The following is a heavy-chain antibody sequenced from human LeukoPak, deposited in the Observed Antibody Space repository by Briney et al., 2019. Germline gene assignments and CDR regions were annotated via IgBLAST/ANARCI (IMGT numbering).Heavy chain of an antibody. D-gene: IGHD4-11*01. CDR1: GFTFSGYG. J-gene: IGHJ4*02. V-gene: IGHV3-33*01. CDR2: IWHDGSNK. CDR3: ASSIVSMTTVTTGFDY. Sequence: GGSLRLSCAASGFTFSGYGMHWVRQAPGKGLEWVAVIWHDGSNKYYADSVKGRFTISRDNSKSTLYLQMNSLRDEDTAVYYCASSIVSMTTVTTGFDYWGQGTLVTVSS.